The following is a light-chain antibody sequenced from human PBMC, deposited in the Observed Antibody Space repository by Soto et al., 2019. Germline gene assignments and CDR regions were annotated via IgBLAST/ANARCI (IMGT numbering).Light chain of an antibody. Sequence: ALTQPAYVSGSPGQSITISCTGTSSDVGGYNYVSWYQQHPGKAPKLMIYDVSSRPSGVSNRFSGSKSGNTASLTISGLQAEDEADYYCSSYTSSTTLYVFGTGTKVTV. J-gene: IGLJ1*01. V-gene: IGLV2-14*01. CDR3: SSYTSSTTLYV. CDR2: DVS. CDR1: SSDVGGYNY.